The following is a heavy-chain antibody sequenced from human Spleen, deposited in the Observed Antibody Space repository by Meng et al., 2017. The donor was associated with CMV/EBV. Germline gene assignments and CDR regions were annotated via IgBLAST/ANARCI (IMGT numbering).Heavy chain of an antibody. CDR2: IIPILDTT. J-gene: IGHJ5*02. V-gene: IGHV1-69*08. Sequence: SVKVSCKASGYSLIGHYIHWVRQAPGQGLEWVGTIIPILDTTHYAQKFQGRVTITADKSTGTAHMELSSLRSEDAAVYYCARDNPGLQYVWFDPWGQGTLVTVSS. D-gene: IGHD4-11*01. CDR3: ARDNPGLQYVWFDP. CDR1: GYSLIGHY.